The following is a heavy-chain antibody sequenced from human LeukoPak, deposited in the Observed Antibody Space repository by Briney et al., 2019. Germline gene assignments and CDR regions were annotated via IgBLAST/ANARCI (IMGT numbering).Heavy chain of an antibody. CDR2: IRFDGNNK. J-gene: IGHJ4*02. V-gene: IGHV3-30*02. D-gene: IGHD3-10*01. CDR3: AREEQFLWFGEMRH. CDR1: GFNISSYG. Sequence: PGGSLRLTCAASGFNISSYGMHWVRQAPGEGLEWVALIRFDGNNKYYTDAVKGRFTISRDTSNNTVYLQIHSLRAEDTAVYYCAREEQFLWFGEMRHWGQGTLVTVSS.